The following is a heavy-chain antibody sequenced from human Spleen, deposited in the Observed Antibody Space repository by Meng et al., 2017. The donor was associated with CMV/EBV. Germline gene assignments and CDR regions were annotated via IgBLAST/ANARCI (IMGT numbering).Heavy chain of an antibody. CDR3: ARDLPHDNSYGMDV. CDR2: IYSGGST. V-gene: IGHV3-66*02. CDR1: RLSVSNNF. J-gene: IGHJ6*02. D-gene: IGHD5-24*01. Sequence: GGSLRLSCAASRLSVSNNFLTWVRQAPGKGLEWVSGIYSGGSTYYADSVKGRFTVSRDNSKNTLYLQMNSLRVEDTAVYYCARDLPHDNSYGMDVWGQGTTVTVSS.